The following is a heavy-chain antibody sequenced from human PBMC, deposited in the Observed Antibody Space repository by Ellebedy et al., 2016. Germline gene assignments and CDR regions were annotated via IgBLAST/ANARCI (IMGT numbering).Heavy chain of an antibody. CDR2: ISAYNGNT. Sequence: ASVKVSCKASGYTFTSYGISWVRQAPGQGLEWMGWISAYNGNTNYAQKLQGRVTMTTDTSTSTAYMELRSLRSDDTAVYYCARVCGGDCYMFPYDAFDIWGQGTMVTVSS. D-gene: IGHD2-21*02. J-gene: IGHJ3*02. V-gene: IGHV1-18*01. CDR3: ARVCGGDCYMFPYDAFDI. CDR1: GYTFTSYG.